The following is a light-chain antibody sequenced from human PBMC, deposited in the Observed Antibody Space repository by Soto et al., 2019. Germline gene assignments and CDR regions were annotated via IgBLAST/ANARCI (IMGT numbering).Light chain of an antibody. J-gene: IGKJ1*01. Sequence: SPGALSLKRGDRATLSCRAGQSIGLAIAWYQHKPGQAPRLLIYDASTRATDIPARFTGSGSGTEFTLTISSLQSEDFAVFCCQHDNHWPPTWTFGQGTKVDIK. V-gene: IGKV3-15*01. CDR1: QSIGLA. CDR2: DAS. CDR3: QHDNHWPPTWT.